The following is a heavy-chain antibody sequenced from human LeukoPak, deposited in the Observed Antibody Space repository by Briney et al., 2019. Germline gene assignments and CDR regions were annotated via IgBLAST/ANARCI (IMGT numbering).Heavy chain of an antibody. CDR1: GGSISSSSYY. Sequence: SETLSLTCTVSGGSISSSSYYWGWIRQPPGKGLEWIGSIYYSGSTYYNPSLKSRVTISVDTSKNQFSLKLSSVTAADTAVYYCARGTENYDILTGYLYYFDYWGQGTLVIVSS. CDR2: IYYSGST. V-gene: IGHV4-39*01. D-gene: IGHD3-9*01. CDR3: ARGTENYDILTGYLYYFDY. J-gene: IGHJ4*02.